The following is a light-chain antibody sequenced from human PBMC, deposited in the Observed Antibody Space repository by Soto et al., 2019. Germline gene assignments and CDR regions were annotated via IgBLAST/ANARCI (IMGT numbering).Light chain of an antibody. V-gene: IGLV1-44*01. Sequence: QSVLTQPPSAPGTPGQRVTIPCSGTHSNIGRNSVNWYLQLPGTAPRLLIFSSNQRPLGVPDRFSGSRSGTSASLAITGLRSEDDAYYYCAAWDDSLNGRVFGGGTQLTVL. J-gene: IGLJ3*02. CDR1: HSNIGRNS. CDR3: AAWDDSLNGRV. CDR2: SSN.